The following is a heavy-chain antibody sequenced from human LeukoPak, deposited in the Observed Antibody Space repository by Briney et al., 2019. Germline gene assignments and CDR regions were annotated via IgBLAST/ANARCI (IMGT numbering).Heavy chain of an antibody. D-gene: IGHD3-10*01. Sequence: SETLSLTCTVSGGSISSYYWSWIRQPPGKGLEWTGYIYYSGSTNYNPSLKSRVTISVDTSKNQFSLKLSSVTAADTAVYYCARQSPLVRAFDIWGQGTMVTVSS. J-gene: IGHJ3*02. CDR2: IYYSGST. CDR3: ARQSPLVRAFDI. V-gene: IGHV4-59*08. CDR1: GGSISSYY.